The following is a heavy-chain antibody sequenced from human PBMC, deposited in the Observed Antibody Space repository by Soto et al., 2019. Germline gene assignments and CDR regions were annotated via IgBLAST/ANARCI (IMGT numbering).Heavy chain of an antibody. CDR2: IIPIFGTA. CDR1: GGTLSSYA. V-gene: IGHV1-69*12. J-gene: IGHJ6*02. Sequence: QVQLVQSGAEVKKPGSSVKVSCKAPGGTLSSYAISWLRQAPGQGLEWMGGIIPIFGTANYAQKFQGRVTITADESTSTAYMELSSLRSEDTAVYYCARHVPAAGYYYGMDVWGQGTTVTVSS. CDR3: ARHVPAAGYYYGMDV. D-gene: IGHD2-2*01.